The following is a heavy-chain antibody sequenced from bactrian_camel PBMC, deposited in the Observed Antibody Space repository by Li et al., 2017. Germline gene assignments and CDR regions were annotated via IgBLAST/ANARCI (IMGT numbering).Heavy chain of an antibody. V-gene: IGHV3S40*01. CDR1: GFTFSNYD. J-gene: IGHJ4*01. CDR2: IKADTTET. Sequence: VQLVESGGGLVQPGESLKLSCAASGFTFSNYDMMWVRQAPGKGLEWVSTIKADTTETFYLPAVEGRFTISQDNAKNTMYLQMNSLKPEDTAMYYCAADPGPCGGSETGLDATRHWNYWGQGTQVTVS. D-gene: IGHD1*01. CDR3: AADPGPCGGSETGLDATRHWNY.